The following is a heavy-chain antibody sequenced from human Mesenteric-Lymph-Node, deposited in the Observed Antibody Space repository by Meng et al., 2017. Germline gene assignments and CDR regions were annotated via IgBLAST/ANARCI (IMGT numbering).Heavy chain of an antibody. CDR2: INPNSGGT. V-gene: IGHV1-2*06. Sequence: ASVKVSCKASGYTFTHYGIIWVRQAPGQGLEWMGRINPNSGGTNYAQKFQGRVTMTRDTSISTAYMELSRLRSDDTAVYYCARETVPTYYYDSSGLSNWFDPWGQGTLVTVSS. CDR3: ARETVPTYYYDSSGLSNWFDP. D-gene: IGHD3-22*01. CDR1: GYTFTHYG. J-gene: IGHJ5*02.